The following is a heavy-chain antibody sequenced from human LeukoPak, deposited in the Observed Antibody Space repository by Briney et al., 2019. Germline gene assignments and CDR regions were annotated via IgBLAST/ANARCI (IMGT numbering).Heavy chain of an antibody. CDR3: ARGPSGSYGVGNYFDY. CDR2: IYYRGST. V-gene: IGHV4-39*01. Sequence: SETLSLTCTVSGGSISSSSYYWGWIRQPPGKGLEWIGSIYYRGSTYYNPSLKSRVTISVDTSKNQFSLKLSSVTAADTAVYYCARGPSGSYGVGNYFDYWGQGTLVTVSS. CDR1: GGSISSSSYY. J-gene: IGHJ4*02. D-gene: IGHD1-26*01.